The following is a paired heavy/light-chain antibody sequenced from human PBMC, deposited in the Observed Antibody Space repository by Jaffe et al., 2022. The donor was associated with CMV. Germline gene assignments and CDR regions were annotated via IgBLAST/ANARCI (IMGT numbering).Heavy chain of an antibody. CDR2: ISSTGYTS. D-gene: IGHD2-15*01. Sequence: EVQLVESGGGLVQPGGSLRLSCVVSGFTFSSYEMNWVRQAPGKGLEWISYISSTGYTSFYADSVKGRFTSSRDNAKNSLYLQMDSLRTEDTAVYYCTRYPGSGGHWGQGTLVTVSS. CDR3: TRYPGSGGH. V-gene: IGHV3-48*03. J-gene: IGHJ4*02. CDR1: GFTFSSYE.
Light chain of an antibody. CDR1: QDISNY. V-gene: IGKV1-16*02. CDR3: QQYNSYPRT. J-gene: IGKJ1*01. Sequence: DIQMTQSPSSLSASVGDRVTITCRASQDISNYLAWFQQKPGKAPKSLIYAASSLQSGVPSKFSGSGSGTDFTLTISSLQPEDFATYYCQQYNSYPRTFGQGTKVEIK. CDR2: AAS.